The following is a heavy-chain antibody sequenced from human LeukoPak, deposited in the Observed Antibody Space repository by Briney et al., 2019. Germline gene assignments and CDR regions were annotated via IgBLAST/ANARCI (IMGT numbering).Heavy chain of an antibody. D-gene: IGHD2-2*01. Sequence: PSETLSLTCAVYGGSFTGYFLSWIRQPPGKGLEWLGEINHSGSTNYNPSLKSRVTISIDTSKNQFSLKLSSVTAADTAVYYCARGGNCRTTNCLLDPWGQGTLVTVSS. V-gene: IGHV4-34*01. CDR1: GGSFTGYF. J-gene: IGHJ5*02. CDR3: ARGGNCRTTNCLLDP. CDR2: INHSGST.